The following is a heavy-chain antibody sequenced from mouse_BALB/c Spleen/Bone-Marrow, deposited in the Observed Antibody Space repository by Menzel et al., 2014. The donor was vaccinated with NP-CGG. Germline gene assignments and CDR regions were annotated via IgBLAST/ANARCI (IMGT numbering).Heavy chain of an antibody. D-gene: IGHD1-2*01. CDR2: ISYSCNT. V-gene: IGHV3-8*02. CDR3: TRDYYGP. J-gene: IGHJ2*01. CDR1: GYSITSCY. Sequence: EVMLEESGPSLVKPSQSLSLSCSATGYSITSCYWNWVRKCPGNKLEYMGYISYSCNTYYNPSLISRISIPRDTSKNQYYLQLNSVTTEDTATYYCTRDYYGPWGQGTTLTVSS.